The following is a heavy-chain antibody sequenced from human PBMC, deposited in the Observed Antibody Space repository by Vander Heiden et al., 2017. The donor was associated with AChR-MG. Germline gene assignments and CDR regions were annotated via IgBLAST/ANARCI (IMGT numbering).Heavy chain of an antibody. Sequence: QVQLVESGGGVVQPGRSLRLSCAAPGFTFSNYAMHWVRQAPGKGLEWVAVISYDGSNKYYAASVKGRFTISRDNSKNTLYLQMNSLRAEDTAVYYCASFVVVAATPNTFDYWGQGTLVTVSS. CDR1: GFTFSNYA. CDR2: ISYDGSNK. CDR3: ASFVVVAATPNTFDY. D-gene: IGHD2-15*01. J-gene: IGHJ4*02. V-gene: IGHV3-30-3*01.